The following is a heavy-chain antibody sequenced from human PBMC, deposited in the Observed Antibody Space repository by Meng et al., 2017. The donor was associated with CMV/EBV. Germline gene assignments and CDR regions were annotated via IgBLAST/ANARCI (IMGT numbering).Heavy chain of an antibody. CDR1: AASISSSNW. J-gene: IGHJ4*02. V-gene: IGHV4-4*02. D-gene: IGHD1-26*01. Sequence: AVPAASISSSNWWSSVRQPPGKGLEWIGEIYHSGSTNYNPSLKSRVTISVDKSKNQFSLKLSSVTAADTAVYYCASEVGATTAFDYWGQGTLVTVSS. CDR3: ASEVGATTAFDY. CDR2: IYHSGST.